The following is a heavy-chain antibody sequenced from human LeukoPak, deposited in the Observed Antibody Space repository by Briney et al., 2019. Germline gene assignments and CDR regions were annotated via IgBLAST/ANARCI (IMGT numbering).Heavy chain of an antibody. V-gene: IGHV3-33*01. Sequence: GRSLRLSCAASGFTFSSYGMHWVRQAPGKGLEWVAVIWYDGSNKYYADSVKGRFTISRDNSKKTLYLQMNSLRAEDTAVYYCARDAKYYYDSSGFGYWGQGTLVTVSS. D-gene: IGHD3-22*01. CDR2: IWYDGSNK. CDR3: ARDAKYYYDSSGFGY. CDR1: GFTFSSYG. J-gene: IGHJ4*02.